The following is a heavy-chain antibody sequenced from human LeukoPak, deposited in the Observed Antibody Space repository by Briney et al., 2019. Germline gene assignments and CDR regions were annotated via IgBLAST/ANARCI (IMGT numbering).Heavy chain of an antibody. Sequence: GGSLRLSCAASGFTFTSYGMHWVRQAPGKGLEWVAFIRYDGSHKYYADSVKGRFTISRDNSKNTLYLQMNSLRAEDTAVYYCANWVVARDGYNYYFDYWGQGTLVTVSS. V-gene: IGHV3-30*02. D-gene: IGHD5-24*01. J-gene: IGHJ4*02. CDR2: IRYDGSHK. CDR1: GFTFTSYG. CDR3: ANWVVARDGYNYYFDY.